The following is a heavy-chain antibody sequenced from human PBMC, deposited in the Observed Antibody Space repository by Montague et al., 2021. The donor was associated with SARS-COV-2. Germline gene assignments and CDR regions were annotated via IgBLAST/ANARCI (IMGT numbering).Heavy chain of an antibody. Sequence: PALVKPTQTLTLTCTFSGFSLSTSGMCVSWIRQPPGKALEWLTLIDWDDDKYYSTSLKTRLTISKDTSKNQVVPTMTNMDPVDTATYYCARSYGTTVVTRAFDYWGQGTLVTVSS. D-gene: IGHD4-23*01. CDR2: IDWDDDK. CDR1: GFSLSTSGMC. J-gene: IGHJ4*02. CDR3: ARSYGTTVVTRAFDY. V-gene: IGHV2-70*01.